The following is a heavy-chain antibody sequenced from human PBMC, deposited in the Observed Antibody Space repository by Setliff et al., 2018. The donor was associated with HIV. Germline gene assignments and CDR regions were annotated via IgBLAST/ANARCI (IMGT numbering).Heavy chain of an antibody. CDR1: GGSISSYY. Sequence: SETLSLTCTVSGGSISSYYWSWIRQPPGKGLEWIGYIYTSGSTNYNPSLKSRVTISVDTSKNQLSLKLSSVTAADTAVYYCAKLTPGVAFDIWGQGTMVTVSS. CDR2: IYTSGST. V-gene: IGHV4-4*09. D-gene: IGHD3-10*01. CDR3: AKLTPGVAFDI. J-gene: IGHJ3*02.